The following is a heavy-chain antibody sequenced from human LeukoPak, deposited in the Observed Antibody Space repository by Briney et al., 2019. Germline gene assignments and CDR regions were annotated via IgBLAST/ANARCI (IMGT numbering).Heavy chain of an antibody. CDR1: CGSFSGYY. CDR3: ARKVAVMVYAIRGNWFDP. V-gene: IGHV4-34*01. Sequence: SETLSLTCAVYCGSFSGYYWSWIRQPPGKGLEWIGEINHSGSTNYNPSLKSRVTISVDTSKNQFSLKLSSVTAADTAVYYCARKVAVMVYAIRGNWFDPWGQGTLVTVSS. D-gene: IGHD2-8*01. J-gene: IGHJ5*02. CDR2: INHSGST.